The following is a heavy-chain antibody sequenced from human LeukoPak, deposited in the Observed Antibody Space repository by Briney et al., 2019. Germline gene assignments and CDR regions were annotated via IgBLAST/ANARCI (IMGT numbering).Heavy chain of an antibody. V-gene: IGHV4-59*08. Sequence: PSETPSLTCTVSGGSISSYYWSWIRQPPGEGLEWIGYIYYSGSTNYNPSLRSRVTISVDTSKNQFSLKLSSVTAADTAVYYCARRGSGWYSWGQGTLVTVSS. D-gene: IGHD6-19*01. CDR2: IYYSGST. J-gene: IGHJ4*02. CDR3: ARRGSGWYS. CDR1: GGSISSYY.